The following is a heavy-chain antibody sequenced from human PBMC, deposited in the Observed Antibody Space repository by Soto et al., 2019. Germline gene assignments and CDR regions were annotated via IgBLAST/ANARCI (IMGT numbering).Heavy chain of an antibody. Sequence: QVQLVESGGGVVQPGRSLRLSCAASGFTFSSYAMHWVRQAPGKGLEWVAVISYDGSNKYYADSVKGRFTISRDNSKNTLYLQMNSLRAEDTAVYYCASEQLAVLRGVLDYWCQGTLVTVSS. V-gene: IGHV3-30-3*01. D-gene: IGHD1-1*01. CDR3: ASEQLAVLRGVLDY. J-gene: IGHJ4*02. CDR2: ISYDGSNK. CDR1: GFTFSSYA.